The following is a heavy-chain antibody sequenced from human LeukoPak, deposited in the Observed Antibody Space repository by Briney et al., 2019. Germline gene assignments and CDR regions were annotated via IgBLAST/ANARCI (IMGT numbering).Heavy chain of an antibody. Sequence: SETLSLTCAVYGGSFSGYYWSWIRQPPGKGLEWVGEINHSGSNKYNPSPESRVTISIDTSKNPFYLKLNSVTAADTAVYYCARGNISSGETPWGQGTLVTVTS. CDR1: GGSFSGYY. CDR3: ARGNISSGETP. J-gene: IGHJ5*02. V-gene: IGHV4-34*01. CDR2: INHSGSN. D-gene: IGHD6-19*01.